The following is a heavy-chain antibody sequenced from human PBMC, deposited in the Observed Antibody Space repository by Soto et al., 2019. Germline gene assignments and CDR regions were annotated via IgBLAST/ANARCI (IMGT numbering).Heavy chain of an antibody. D-gene: IGHD6-19*01. J-gene: IGHJ3*02. CDR1: GFTFSDYY. CDR3: AGEVEQWLVRDAFDI. Sequence: QVQLVESGGGLVKPGGSLRLSCAASGFTFSDYYMSWIRQAPGKGLEWVSYISSSSSYTNYADSVKGRFTISRDNAKNSLYLQMNSLRAEDTAVYYCAGEVEQWLVRDAFDIWGQGTMVTVSS. CDR2: ISSSSSYT. V-gene: IGHV3-11*05.